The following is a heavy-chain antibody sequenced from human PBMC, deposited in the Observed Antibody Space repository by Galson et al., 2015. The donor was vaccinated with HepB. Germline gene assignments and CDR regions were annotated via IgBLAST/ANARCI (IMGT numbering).Heavy chain of an antibody. J-gene: IGHJ6*02. Sequence: SVKVSCKASGYTFTSYYMHWVRQAPGQGLEWMGIINPSGGSTSYAQKFQGRVTMTRDTSTSTVYMELSSLRSEDTAVYYCARDRPAPAAGTRDYYYYGMDVWGQGTTLTVSS. CDR3: ARDRPAPAAGTRDYYYYGMDV. D-gene: IGHD6-13*01. CDR2: INPSGGST. V-gene: IGHV1-46*01. CDR1: GYTFTSYY.